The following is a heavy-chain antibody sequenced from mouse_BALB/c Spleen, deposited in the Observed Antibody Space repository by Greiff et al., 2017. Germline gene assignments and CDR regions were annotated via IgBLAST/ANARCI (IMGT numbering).Heavy chain of an antibody. Sequence: DVMLVESGGGLVQPGGSMKLSCVASGFTFSNYWMNWVRQSPEKGLEWVAEIRLKSNNYATHYAESVKGRFTISRDDSKSSVYLQMNNLRAEDTGIYYCTRGAAYWGQGTLVTVAA. CDR3: TRGAAY. V-gene: IGHV6-6*02. CDR2: IRLKSNNYAT. CDR1: GFTFSNYW. J-gene: IGHJ3*01.